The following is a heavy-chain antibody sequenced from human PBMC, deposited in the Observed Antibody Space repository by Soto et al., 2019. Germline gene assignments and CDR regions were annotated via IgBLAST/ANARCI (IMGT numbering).Heavy chain of an antibody. CDR1: GFTFSSYA. D-gene: IGHD2-2*01. V-gene: IGHV3-23*01. Sequence: EVQLLESGGGLVQPGGSLRLSCAASGFTFSSYAMSWVRQAPGKGLEWVSAISGSGGSPYYADSVKGRFSISRDNSKITLYLQMNSLRAEDTAVYYCAKDTIVLVPPAMERGMDVWGQGTTVTVSS. CDR2: ISGSGGSP. CDR3: AKDTIVLVPPAMERGMDV. J-gene: IGHJ6*02.